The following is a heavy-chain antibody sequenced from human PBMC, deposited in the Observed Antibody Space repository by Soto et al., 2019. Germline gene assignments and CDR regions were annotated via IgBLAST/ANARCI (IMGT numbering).Heavy chain of an antibody. V-gene: IGHV3-23*01. D-gene: IGHD3-16*01. Sequence: GGSLRLSCVASGFPFSSYAMSWVRQTPGKGLEWVSGISGSGGRTYYADSVKGRFTISRDNSNNTLSLQMHILRVEDTAFYFCAKGGYYSLFDIWGQGTVVTVSS. J-gene: IGHJ3*02. CDR2: ISGSGGRT. CDR3: AKGGYYSLFDI. CDR1: GFPFSSYA.